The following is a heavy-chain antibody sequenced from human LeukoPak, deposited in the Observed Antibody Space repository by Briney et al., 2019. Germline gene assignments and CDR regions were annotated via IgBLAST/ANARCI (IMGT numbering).Heavy chain of an antibody. J-gene: IGHJ4*02. V-gene: IGHV3-66*01. CDR3: VHDDCSYRWYKYGAFDV. D-gene: IGHD2-21*02. CDR2: TISGGGT. Sequence: GSLRLSSAASGFTASSDYMSWFGRAPGKELEWFAVTISGGGTYSTDSVNGRFTISRDNTTITVCMHMNNLGPEDTAVYYCVHDDCSYRWYKYGAFDVWGQGTLVTVSS. CDR1: GFTASSDY.